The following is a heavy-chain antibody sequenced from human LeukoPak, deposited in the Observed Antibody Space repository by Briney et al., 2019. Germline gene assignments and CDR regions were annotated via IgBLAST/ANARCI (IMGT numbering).Heavy chain of an antibody. Sequence: SGTLSLTCTVSGGSISSSSYYWGWIRQPPGKGLEWIGSIYYSGSTYYNPSLKSRVTISVDTSKNQFSLKLSSVTAADTAVYYCASGPGIFGVVITTYFDYWGQGTLVTVSS. V-gene: IGHV4-39*01. CDR2: IYYSGST. CDR3: ASGPGIFGVVITTYFDY. CDR1: GGSISSSSYY. D-gene: IGHD3-3*01. J-gene: IGHJ4*02.